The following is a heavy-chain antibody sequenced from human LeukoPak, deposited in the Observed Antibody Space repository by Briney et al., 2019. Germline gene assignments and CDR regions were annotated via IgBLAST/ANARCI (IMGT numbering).Heavy chain of an antibody. CDR2: INPNSGGT. Sequence: ASVKVSCKASGYTFSAYYMHWVRQAPGQGLEWMGWINPNSGGTNSAQKFQGRVTMTRDTSISTAYMELSRLRSDDTAVYYCARARPSRYCSGGSCYSSYYYYGMDVWGQGTTVTVSS. CDR1: GYTFSAYY. CDR3: ARARPSRYCSGGSCYSSYYYYGMDV. J-gene: IGHJ6*02. V-gene: IGHV1-2*02. D-gene: IGHD2-15*01.